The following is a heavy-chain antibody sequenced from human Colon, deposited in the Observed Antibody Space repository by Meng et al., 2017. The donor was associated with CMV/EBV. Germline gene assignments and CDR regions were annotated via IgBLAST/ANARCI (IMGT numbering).Heavy chain of an antibody. V-gene: IGHV1-2*02. J-gene: IGHJ4*02. CDR1: GYTLTGYF. Sequence: VRIVQSGAEVKKPGASVKVSCKASGYTLTGYFMYGVRQAPGQGLEWLGVINPITGGTNYAQKFQGRVTMTRDTSMNTAYMELSRLRSDDTAVYYCASLSGGDFDYWGQGTLVTVSS. D-gene: IGHD1-26*01. CDR2: INPITGGT. CDR3: ASLSGGDFDY.